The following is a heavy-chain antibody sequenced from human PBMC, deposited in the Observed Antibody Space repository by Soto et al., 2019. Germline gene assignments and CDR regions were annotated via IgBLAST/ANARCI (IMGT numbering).Heavy chain of an antibody. J-gene: IGHJ6*04. D-gene: IGHD3-9*01. Sequence: GGSLRLSCAASEFTFNNYWMHWVRQVPGKGLEWVSRINTDGSTTNYADSVKGRFTISRDNSKNTLYLQMNSLRAEDTAVYYCARDLISTGYYMDVWGKGTTVTVSS. V-gene: IGHV3-74*01. CDR3: ARDLISTGYYMDV. CDR2: INTDGSTT. CDR1: EFTFNNYW.